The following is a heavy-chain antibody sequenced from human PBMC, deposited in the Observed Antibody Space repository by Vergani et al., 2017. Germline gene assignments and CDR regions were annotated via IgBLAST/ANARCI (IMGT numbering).Heavy chain of an antibody. J-gene: IGHJ6*03. CDR3: ARDTAYYYGSGRDYYYYYYMDV. CDR2: IYSGGST. CDR1: GFTVSSNY. Sequence: EVQLVESGGGLVQPGGSLRLSCAASGFTVSSNYMSWVRQAPGKGLEWVSVIYSGGSTYYADSVKGRFTISRDNSKNTLYLQMNSLSAEDTAVYYCARDTAYYYGSGRDYYYYYYMDVWGKGTTVTVSS. D-gene: IGHD3-10*01. V-gene: IGHV3-66*02.